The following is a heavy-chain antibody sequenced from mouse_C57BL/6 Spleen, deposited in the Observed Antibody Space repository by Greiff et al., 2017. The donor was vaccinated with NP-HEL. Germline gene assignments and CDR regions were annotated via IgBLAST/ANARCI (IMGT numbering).Heavy chain of an antibody. J-gene: IGHJ1*03. Sequence: EVQLQESGPGLAKPSQTLSLTCSVTGYSITSDYWNWIRKFPGNTLEYMGYISYSGSTYYNPSIKSRISITRDTSKNQYYLQLNSVTTEDTATYYCARKDYYGPWYFDVWGTGTTVTVSS. V-gene: IGHV3-8*01. CDR3: ARKDYYGPWYFDV. CDR1: GYSITSDY. D-gene: IGHD1-1*01. CDR2: ISYSGST.